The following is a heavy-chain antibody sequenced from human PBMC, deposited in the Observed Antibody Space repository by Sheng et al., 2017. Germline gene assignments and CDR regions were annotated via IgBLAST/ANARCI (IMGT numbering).Heavy chain of an antibody. CDR3: ARAHAGITMVRGGPFDY. CDR2: IIPILGIA. CDR1: GGTFSSYA. V-gene: IGHV1-69*04. D-gene: IGHD3-10*01. J-gene: IGHJ4*02. Sequence: QVQLVQSGAEVKKPGSSVKVSCKASGGTFSSYAISWVRQAPGQGLEWMGGIIPILGIANYAQKFQGRVTITADKSTSTAYMELSSLRSEDTAVYYCARAHAGITMVRGGPFDYWGQGTLVTVSS.